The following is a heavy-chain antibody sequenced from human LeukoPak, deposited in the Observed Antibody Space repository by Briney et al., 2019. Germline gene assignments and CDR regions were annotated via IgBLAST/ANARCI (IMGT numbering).Heavy chain of an antibody. CDR2: VDPEDGET. Sequence: ASVKVSCKVSGYTFTDYYMHWVQQAPGKGLEWMGLVDPEDGETIYAEKFQGRVTITADTSTDTDYMELSSLRSEDTAVYYCALTNLPGAFDIWGQGTMVTVSS. V-gene: IGHV1-69-2*01. CDR1: GYTFTDYY. CDR3: ALTNLPGAFDI. D-gene: IGHD2-8*01. J-gene: IGHJ3*02.